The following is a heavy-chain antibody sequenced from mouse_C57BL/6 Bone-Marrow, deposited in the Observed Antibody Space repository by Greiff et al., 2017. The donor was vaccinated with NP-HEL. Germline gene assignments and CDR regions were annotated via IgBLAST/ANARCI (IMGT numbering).Heavy chain of an antibody. CDR2: ISSGSSTI. CDR3: ARNGLVGFAY. D-gene: IGHD2-2*01. V-gene: IGHV5-17*01. CDR1: GFTFSDYG. J-gene: IGHJ3*01. Sequence: DVMLVESGGGLVKPGGSLKLSCAASGFTFSDYGMHWVRQAPEKGLEWVAYISSGSSTIYYADTVKGRFTISRDNAKNTLFLQMTSLRSEDTAMYYCARNGLVGFAYWGQGTLVTVSA.